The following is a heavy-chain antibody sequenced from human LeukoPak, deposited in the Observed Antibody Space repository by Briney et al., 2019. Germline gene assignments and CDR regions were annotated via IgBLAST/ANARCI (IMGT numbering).Heavy chain of an antibody. CDR1: GGSISSSSYY. V-gene: IGHV4-39*01. CDR3: ASPSSGIDAFDI. D-gene: IGHD3-10*01. J-gene: IGHJ3*02. CDR2: IYYSGST. Sequence: SETLSLTCTASGGSISSSSYYWGWIRQPPGKGLEWIGSIYYSGSTYYNPSLKSRVTISVDTSKNQFSLKLSSVTAADTAVYYCASPSSGIDAFDIWGQGTMVTVSS.